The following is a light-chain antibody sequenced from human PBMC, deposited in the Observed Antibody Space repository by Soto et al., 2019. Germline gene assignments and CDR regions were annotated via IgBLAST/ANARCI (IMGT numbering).Light chain of an antibody. V-gene: IGKV2-28*01. CDR3: MHALRSPFT. CDR1: QSLLHSNGYNY. Sequence: DVVMTQSPLSLPVTPGEPASISCRSSQSLLHSNGYNYLNWFLQKPGQSPQLLIYLGSNRASGVPDRFSGSGSGTDFTLKISRVEAEDVGLYYCMHALRSPFTCGPGTIVDIK. CDR2: LGS. J-gene: IGKJ3*01.